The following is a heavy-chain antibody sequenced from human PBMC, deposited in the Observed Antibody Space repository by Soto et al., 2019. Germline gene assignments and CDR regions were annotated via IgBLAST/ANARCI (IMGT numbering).Heavy chain of an antibody. J-gene: IGHJ4*02. CDR2: SFYSGSA. D-gene: IGHD7-27*01. CDR1: GGSVSSGNYH. V-gene: IGHV4-61*01. CDR3: ARDGEY. Sequence: QVQLQESGPRLVKPSETLSLTCTVSGGSVSSGNYHWSWVRQPPGKGLEWMGYSFYSGSANYNPXLXRXXTISVDTSKNQFSLRLNSVTAADTAVYYCARDGEYWGQGTLVTVSA.